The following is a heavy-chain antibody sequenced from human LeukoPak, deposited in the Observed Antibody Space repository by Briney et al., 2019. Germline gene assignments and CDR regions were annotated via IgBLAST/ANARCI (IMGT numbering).Heavy chain of an antibody. V-gene: IGHV5-51*01. D-gene: IGHD6-13*01. CDR3: ARSKKEIIAATGTSGYHYYYYMDV. CDR2: IYPGDSDT. Sequence: GESLKISCKGSGYSFTSYWIGWVRQMPGKGLEWMGIIYPGDSDTRYSPSFQGQVTISADKSISTAYLQWSSLKASDTAMYYCARSKKEIIAATGTSGYHYYYYMDVWGKGTTVTVSS. J-gene: IGHJ6*03. CDR1: GYSFTSYW.